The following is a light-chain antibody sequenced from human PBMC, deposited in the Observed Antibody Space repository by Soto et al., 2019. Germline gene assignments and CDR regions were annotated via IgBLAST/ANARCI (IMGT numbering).Light chain of an antibody. CDR1: QSVSSY. CDR2: DAS. CDR3: QQRSTWPLT. V-gene: IGKV3-11*01. J-gene: IGKJ4*01. Sequence: EIVLTQSPATLSLSPGERATLSCRASQSVSSYLAWYQQKPGQAPRLLIYDASNRATGIPARFSGSGSGTDFTLSISSLEPEDSAVYYCQQRSTWPLTFGGGTKVDI.